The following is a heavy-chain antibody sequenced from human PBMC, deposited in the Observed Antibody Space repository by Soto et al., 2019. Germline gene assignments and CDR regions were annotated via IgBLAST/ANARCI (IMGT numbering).Heavy chain of an antibody. V-gene: IGHV1-46*01. J-gene: IGHJ4*02. D-gene: IGHD2-21*01. CDR2: INPSGGST. CDR3: ATVGWRYPSSGYDY. CDR1: GYTFTSCY. Sequence: GASVKVSCKASGYTFTSCYMHWVRQAPGQGLEWMGIINPSGGSTIYAQKFQGRVTMTEDTSTDTAYMELSSLRSEDTAVYYCATVGWRYPSSGYDYWGQGTLVTVSS.